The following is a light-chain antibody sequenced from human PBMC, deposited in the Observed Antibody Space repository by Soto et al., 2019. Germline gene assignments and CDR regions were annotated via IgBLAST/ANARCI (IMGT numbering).Light chain of an antibody. Sequence: DIQMTQSPSTLSAFVGDTVTITCRASQSISHWLAWYQQRPGRAHKLLIYDASILESGVPSRFSGSGSGTEFSLTISSLQPDDFATYYCQQYSAYPYTVGQWTKLEIK. V-gene: IGKV1-5*01. CDR3: QQYSAYPYT. CDR2: DAS. J-gene: IGKJ2*01. CDR1: QSISHW.